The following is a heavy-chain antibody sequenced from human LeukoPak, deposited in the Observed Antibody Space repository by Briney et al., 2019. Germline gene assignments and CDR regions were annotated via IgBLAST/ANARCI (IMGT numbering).Heavy chain of an antibody. CDR3: ARGPLTVTTPYYFDY. V-gene: IGHV1-18*01. D-gene: IGHD4-17*01. Sequence: ASVKVSCKASGYTFTSYGITWVRQAPGQGLEWVGWISAYNGNTNYAQKLQDRVTMTTDTSTSTAYMELRSLRSDDTAVYYCARGPLTVTTPYYFDYWGQGTLVTVSS. CDR2: ISAYNGNT. J-gene: IGHJ4*02. CDR1: GYTFTSYG.